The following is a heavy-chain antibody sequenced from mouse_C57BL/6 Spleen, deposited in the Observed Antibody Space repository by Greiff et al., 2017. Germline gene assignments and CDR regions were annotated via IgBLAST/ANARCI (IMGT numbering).Heavy chain of an antibody. J-gene: IGHJ4*01. CDR3: ANDYYGSSLMDY. V-gene: IGHV1-82*01. CDR1: GYAFSSSW. D-gene: IGHD1-1*01. CDR2: IYPGDGDT. Sequence: QVQLQQSGPELVKPGASVKISCKASGYAFSSSWMNWVKQRPGKGLEWIGRIYPGDGDTNYNGKFKGKATLTADKSSSTAYMQLSSLTSEDSAVYFCANDYYGSSLMDYWGQGTSVTVSS.